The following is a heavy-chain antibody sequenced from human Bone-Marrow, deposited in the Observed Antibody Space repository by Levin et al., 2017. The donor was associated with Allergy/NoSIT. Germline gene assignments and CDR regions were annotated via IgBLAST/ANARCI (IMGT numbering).Heavy chain of an antibody. CDR3: ATDREGSYFNF. V-gene: IGHV3-15*01. Sequence: GGSLRLSCAASGFTFSEAWMNWVRQAPGKGLEWVGRIKSKGVGGTTEYAAPVKGRLTISRDDSINTLYLQMNTLKTEDTAVYYCATDREGSYFNFWGQGTLVTVSS. J-gene: IGHJ4*02. CDR1: GFTFSEAW. CDR2: IKSKGVGGTT.